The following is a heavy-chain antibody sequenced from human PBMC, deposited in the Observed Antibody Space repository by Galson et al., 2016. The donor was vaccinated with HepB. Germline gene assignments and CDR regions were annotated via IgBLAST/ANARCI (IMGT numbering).Heavy chain of an antibody. V-gene: IGHV3-7*01. CDR1: GFAFSNYW. CDR2: IKEDGSEQ. CDR3: VSHGYNSWSGYFPY. D-gene: IGHD3-3*01. Sequence: SLRLSCAASGFAFSNYWISWVRQAPGKGLEWVANIKEDGSEQYYVDSVKGRFTVSRDNAKNSLYLQLNSLSDDDTAVYYCVSHGYNSWSGYFPYWGQGTLVTVSS. J-gene: IGHJ4*02.